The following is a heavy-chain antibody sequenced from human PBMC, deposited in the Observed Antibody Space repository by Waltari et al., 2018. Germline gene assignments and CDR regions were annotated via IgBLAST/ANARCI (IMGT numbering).Heavy chain of an antibody. D-gene: IGHD3-10*01. CDR2: IWYDGSNK. Sequence: QVQLVESGGGVVQPGRSLRLSCAASGFPFSSYGMHWVRQAPGKGLEWVAVIWYDGSNKYYADSVKGRFTISRDNSKNTLYLQMNSLRAEDTAMYYCAKERTGGFDYWGQGTLVTVSS. CDR1: GFPFSSYG. CDR3: AKERTGGFDY. V-gene: IGHV3-30*18. J-gene: IGHJ4*02.